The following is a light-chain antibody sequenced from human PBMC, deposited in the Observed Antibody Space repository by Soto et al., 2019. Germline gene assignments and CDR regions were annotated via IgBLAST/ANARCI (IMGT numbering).Light chain of an antibody. J-gene: IGLJ1*01. V-gene: IGLV2-23*01. CDR3: CSYAGNSTYV. CDR2: EGS. CDR1: SSDVGSYNL. Sequence: QSALTQPASVSGSPGQSITISCTGTSSDVGSYNLVSWYQQHPGKAPKLMIYEGSKRPSGVSNRFSGSKSGNTASLTISGLQAEDEAIYYCCSYAGNSTYVFGTGTKVTVL.